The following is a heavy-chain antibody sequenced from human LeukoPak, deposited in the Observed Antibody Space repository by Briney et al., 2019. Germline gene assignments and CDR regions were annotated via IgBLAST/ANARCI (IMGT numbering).Heavy chain of an antibody. D-gene: IGHD2-2*01. Sequence: GESLKISCEGSGYSFTNYWIGWVRQRPGKGLEWMGIIYPGDSDTRYSPSFQGQVTISADKSISTAYLQWSSLKASDTAMYYCARLGAAQLPPVGYWGQGTLVTVSS. J-gene: IGHJ4*02. V-gene: IGHV5-51*01. CDR2: IYPGDSDT. CDR1: GYSFTNYW. CDR3: ARLGAAQLPPVGY.